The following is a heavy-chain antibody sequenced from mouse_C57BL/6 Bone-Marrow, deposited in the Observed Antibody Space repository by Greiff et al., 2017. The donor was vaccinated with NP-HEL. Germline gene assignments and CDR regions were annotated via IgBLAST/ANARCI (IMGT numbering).Heavy chain of an antibody. J-gene: IGHJ2*01. CDR3: AHSLDGNYLGDFDY. CDR1: GYTFTDYN. D-gene: IGHD2-1*01. CDR2: INPNNGGT. V-gene: IGHV1-22*01. Sequence: VQLQQSGPELVKPGASVKMSCKASGYTFTDYNMHWVKQSHGKSLEWIGYINPNNGGTSYNQKFKGKATLTVNKSSSTAYMELRSLTSEDSAVYYCAHSLDGNYLGDFDYWGQGTTLTVSS.